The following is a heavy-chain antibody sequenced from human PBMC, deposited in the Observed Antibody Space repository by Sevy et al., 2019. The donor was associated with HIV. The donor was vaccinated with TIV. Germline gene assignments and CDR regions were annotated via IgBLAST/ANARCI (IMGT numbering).Heavy chain of an antibody. V-gene: IGHV3-21*01. J-gene: IGHJ6*02. CDR1: GFIFSNYG. CDR3: AREDYSNYYFYAMDV. CDR2: ISSSGSYI. D-gene: IGHD4-4*01. Sequence: GGSVRLSCAASGFIFSNYGMNWVRQAPGKGLEWVSSISSSGSYIYYGDSMKGRFTISRDNAKNSLFLQMNSLRAEDTAVYYCAREDYSNYYFYAMDVWGQGTTVTVSS.